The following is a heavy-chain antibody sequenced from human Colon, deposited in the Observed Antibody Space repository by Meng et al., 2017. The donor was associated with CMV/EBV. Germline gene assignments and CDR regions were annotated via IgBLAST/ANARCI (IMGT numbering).Heavy chain of an antibody. J-gene: IGHJ5*02. D-gene: IGHD2-21*01. CDR3: ARDEGEAYCGGDCYSWFDP. CDR2: IGSAGNYI. CDR1: FSPYA. V-gene: IGHV3-21*01. Sequence: FSPYAMSWVRQAPVNGLEWVSSIGSAGNYIYYADSVKGRFTISRDNAKKSLYLQMNSLRAEDTAVYYCARDEGEAYCGGDCYSWFDPWGQGTLVTVSS.